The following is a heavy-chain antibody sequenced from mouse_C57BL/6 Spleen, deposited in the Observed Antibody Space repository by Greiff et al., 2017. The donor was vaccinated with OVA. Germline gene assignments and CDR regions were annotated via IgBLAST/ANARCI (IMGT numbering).Heavy chain of an antibody. V-gene: IGHV1-64*01. CDR2: IHPNSGST. D-gene: IGHD2-3*01. J-gene: IGHJ3*01. Sequence: QVQLQQPGAELVKPGASVKLSCKASGYTFTSYWMHWVKQRPGQGLEWIGMIHPNSGSTNYNEKFKSKATLTVDKSSRTAYMQLSSLTSEDSAVYYCATGWLLPSFAYWGQGTLFTVSA. CDR3: ATGWLLPSFAY. CDR1: GYTFTSYW.